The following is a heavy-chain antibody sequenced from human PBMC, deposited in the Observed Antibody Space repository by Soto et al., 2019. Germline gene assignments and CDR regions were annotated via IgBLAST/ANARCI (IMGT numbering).Heavy chain of an antibody. CDR2: TYFRSRWYS. J-gene: IGHJ4*02. CDR1: GDSVSSNSAA. CDR3: VRGFTDGYNRFLDY. Sequence: QVQLQQSGPGLVKPSQTLSLTCAISGDSVSSNSAAWNWIRQSPSRGLEWLGRTYFRSRWYSDFAVSEKSRISINVDTSKNHVSLQLNSVTPEDTAVYFCVRGFTDGYNRFLDYWGQGTLVTVSS. V-gene: IGHV6-1*01. D-gene: IGHD5-12*01.